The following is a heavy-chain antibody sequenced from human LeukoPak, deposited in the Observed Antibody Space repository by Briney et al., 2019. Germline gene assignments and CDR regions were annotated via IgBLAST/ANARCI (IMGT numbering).Heavy chain of an antibody. CDR2: IYYSGST. Sequence: PSETLSLTCTVSGGSISSGGYYWSWIRQHPGKGLEWIGYIYYSGSTYYNPSLKSRVTISVDTSKNQFSLKLSSVTAADTAVYYCARVGYDILTGTNNWFDPWGQGTLVTVSS. J-gene: IGHJ5*02. V-gene: IGHV4-31*03. CDR3: ARVGYDILTGTNNWFDP. D-gene: IGHD3-9*01. CDR1: GGSISSGGYY.